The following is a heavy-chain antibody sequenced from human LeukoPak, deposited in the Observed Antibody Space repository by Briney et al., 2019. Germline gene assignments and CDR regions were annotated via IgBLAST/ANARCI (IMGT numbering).Heavy chain of an antibody. V-gene: IGHV1-2*02. J-gene: IGHJ4*02. CDR2: INPNSGGT. CDR3: ARALGGYCSSTSCYTLDY. CDR1: GYTFTGYY. D-gene: IGHD2-2*02. Sequence: GASVNVSCKASGYTFTGYYMHCVRQAPGQRLEWMGWINPNSGGTNYAQKFQGRVTMTRDTSISTAYMELSRLRSDDTAVYYCARALGGYCSSTSCYTLDYWGQGTLVTVSS.